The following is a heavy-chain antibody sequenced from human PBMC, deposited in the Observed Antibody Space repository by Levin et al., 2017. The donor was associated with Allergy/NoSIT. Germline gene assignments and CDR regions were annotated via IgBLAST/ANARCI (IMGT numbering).Heavy chain of an antibody. D-gene: IGHD6-13*01. CDR1: GYTFTGYY. CDR3: AREVGIAAAGTSYYYYGMDV. Sequence: ASVKVSCKASGYTFTGYYMHWVRQAPGQGLEWMGWINPNSGGTNYAQKFQGRVTMTRDTSISTAYMELSRLRSDDTAVYYCAREVGIAAAGTSYYYYGMDVWGQGTTVTVSS. V-gene: IGHV1-2*02. CDR2: INPNSGGT. J-gene: IGHJ6*02.